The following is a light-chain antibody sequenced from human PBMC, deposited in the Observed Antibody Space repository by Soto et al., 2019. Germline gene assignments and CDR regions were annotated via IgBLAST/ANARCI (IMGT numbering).Light chain of an antibody. CDR2: EGS. CDR1: QSLLQSDGKTY. J-gene: IGKJ2*01. Sequence: DVVMTQTPLSLSVTPGQSASISSKSSQSLLQSDGKTYLYWYLQRPGQPPQVLIYEGSNRFSGVPDRFSGSGSGTDFTLKISRVEAEDVGVYHCLQSAHLPRTFGQGTKLEIK. V-gene: IGKV2D-29*01. CDR3: LQSAHLPRT.